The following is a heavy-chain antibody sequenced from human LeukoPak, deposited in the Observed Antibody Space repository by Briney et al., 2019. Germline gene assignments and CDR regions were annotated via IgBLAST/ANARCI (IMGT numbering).Heavy chain of an antibody. Sequence: GGSLRLSCAASGFTFSTYTMHWVRQAPGKGLEWVAVIWYDGSNKYYADSVKGRFTISRDNSKNTLYLQMNSLRAEDTAVYYCARDYPPDWGQGTLVTVSA. CDR3: ARDYPPD. V-gene: IGHV3-33*08. CDR2: IWYDGSNK. J-gene: IGHJ4*02. CDR1: GFTFSTYT.